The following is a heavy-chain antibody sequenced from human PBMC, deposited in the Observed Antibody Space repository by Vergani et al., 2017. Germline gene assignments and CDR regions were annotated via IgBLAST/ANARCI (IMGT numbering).Heavy chain of an antibody. J-gene: IGHJ4*02. Sequence: QVQLVESGGGVVLPGRSLRLSCAASGFTFSSYGMHWVRQAPGKGLEWVAVISYDGSNKYYADSVKGRFTISRDNSKNTLYLQMNSLRAEDTAVYYCAKTSYYYDSSGTYYFDYWGQGTLVTVSS. V-gene: IGHV3-30*18. CDR1: GFTFSSYG. CDR2: ISYDGSNK. D-gene: IGHD3-22*01. CDR3: AKTSYYYDSSGTYYFDY.